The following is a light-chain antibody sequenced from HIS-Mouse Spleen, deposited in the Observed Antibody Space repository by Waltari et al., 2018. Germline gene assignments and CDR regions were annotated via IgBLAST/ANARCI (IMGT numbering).Light chain of an antibody. Sequence: EIVMTQSPATLSVSPGERATLSCRASQSVSSNLARYQQKPGQAPRLLIYGASTRATGIPARFSGSGSGTEFTLTISSLQSEDFAVYYCQQYNNWPIFTFGPGTKVDIK. V-gene: IGKV3-15*01. J-gene: IGKJ3*01. CDR1: QSVSSN. CDR3: QQYNNWPIFT. CDR2: GAS.